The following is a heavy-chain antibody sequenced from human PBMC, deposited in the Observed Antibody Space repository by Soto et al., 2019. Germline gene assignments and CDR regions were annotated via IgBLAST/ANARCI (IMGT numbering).Heavy chain of an antibody. V-gene: IGHV1-8*01. Sequence: QVQLVQSGAEVKKPGASVKVSCKASGYTFASYDINWVRQATGQGLEWMGWMNPNSGNTGYAQKFQGRVTMTRNTSISTAYMELSSLRSEDTAVYYCARWPDGYYDYGMDVWGQGTTVTVSS. CDR1: GYTFASYD. CDR3: ARWPDGYYDYGMDV. J-gene: IGHJ6*02. CDR2: MNPNSGNT.